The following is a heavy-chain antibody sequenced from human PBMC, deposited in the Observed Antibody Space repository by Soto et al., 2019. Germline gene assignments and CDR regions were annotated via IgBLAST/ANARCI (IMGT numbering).Heavy chain of an antibody. CDR3: AKDKLGKLRGVLGSPDY. Sequence: QVQLVESGGGVVQPGRSLRLSCAASGFTFSSYGMHWVRQAPGKGLEWVAVISYDGSNKYYADSVKGRFTISRDNSKNTLYLQMNSLRAEDTAVYYCAKDKLGKLRGVLGSPDYWGQGTLVTVSS. J-gene: IGHJ4*02. V-gene: IGHV3-30*18. CDR1: GFTFSSYG. CDR2: ISYDGSNK. D-gene: IGHD3-3*02.